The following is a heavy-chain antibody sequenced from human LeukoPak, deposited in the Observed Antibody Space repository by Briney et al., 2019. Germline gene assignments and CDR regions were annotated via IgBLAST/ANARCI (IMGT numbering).Heavy chain of an antibody. Sequence: ASVKVSCKASGYTFTSYGISWVRQAPGQGLEWMGWLSAYNGNTNYAQKLQGRVTMTTDTSTSTAYMELRSLRSDDTAVYYCARDYVWGSYRPTHDAFDIWGQGTMVTVSS. CDR1: GYTFTSYG. V-gene: IGHV1-18*01. CDR2: LSAYNGNT. J-gene: IGHJ3*02. D-gene: IGHD3-16*02. CDR3: ARDYVWGSYRPTHDAFDI.